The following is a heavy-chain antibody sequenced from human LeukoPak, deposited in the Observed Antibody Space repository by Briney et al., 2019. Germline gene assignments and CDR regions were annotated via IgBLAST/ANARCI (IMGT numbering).Heavy chain of an antibody. CDR2: ITSGSSYI. Sequence: GGSLRLSCAASGFTFSSYSMNWVRQAPGKGLEWVSSITSGSSYIYYADSGKGRFTISRDKDKSSLFVQKNRVRAEDTAVYYCAREDCGGDCCLFDHWGQGTLVTVSS. D-gene: IGHD2-21*02. J-gene: IGHJ4*02. CDR1: GFTFSSYS. CDR3: AREDCGGDCCLFDH. V-gene: IGHV3-21*01.